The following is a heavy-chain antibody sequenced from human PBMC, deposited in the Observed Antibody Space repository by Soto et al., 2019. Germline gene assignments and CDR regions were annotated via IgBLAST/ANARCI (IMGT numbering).Heavy chain of an antibody. D-gene: IGHD3-9*01. CDR2: INSDGSST. Sequence: GGSLRLSCASSEITVITKYMSRVRQAPGKGLEWVSVINSDGSSTSYADSVKGRFTISRDNAKNTLYLQMNSLRAEDTAVYYCAKGSPNVLRYFDWLADLDYWGQGTLVTVFS. V-gene: IGHV3-74*01. CDR1: EITVITKY. CDR3: AKGSPNVLRYFDWLADLDY. J-gene: IGHJ4*02.